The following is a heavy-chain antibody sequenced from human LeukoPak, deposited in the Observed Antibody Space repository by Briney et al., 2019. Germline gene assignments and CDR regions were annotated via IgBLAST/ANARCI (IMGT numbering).Heavy chain of an antibody. V-gene: IGHV3-23*01. CDR2: FSGSGGST. J-gene: IGHJ4*02. CDR1: GFIFSNYA. Sequence: GGSLRLSCAASGFIFSNYAMSWVRQAPGKGLQWVSAFSGSGGSTYYADSVKGRFTISRDNSRNTLYLPMNSLRAEDTAVYYCARSGLSRFGFWGQGTLVTVPS. CDR3: ARSGLSRFGF. D-gene: IGHD2/OR15-2a*01.